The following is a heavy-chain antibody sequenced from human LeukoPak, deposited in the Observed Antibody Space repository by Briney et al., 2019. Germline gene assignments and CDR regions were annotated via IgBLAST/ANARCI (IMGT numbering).Heavy chain of an antibody. J-gene: IGHJ5*01. D-gene: IGHD2-2*01. CDR2: ISSSSSYI. Sequence: TGGSLRLSCAASGFTFSSYSMNWVRQAPGKGLEWVSSISSSSSYIYYADSVKGRFTISRDNAKNSLYLQMNSLRAEDTALYHCVRVHQLLSSGGWFDSWGQGTLVTASP. V-gene: IGHV3-21*04. CDR3: VRVHQLLSSGGWFDS. CDR1: GFTFSSYS.